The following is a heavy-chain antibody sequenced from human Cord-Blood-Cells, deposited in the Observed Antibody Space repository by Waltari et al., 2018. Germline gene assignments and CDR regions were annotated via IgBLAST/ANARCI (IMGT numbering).Heavy chain of an antibody. CDR2: ISYDGSNK. D-gene: IGHD6-19*01. Sequence: QVQLVESGGGVVQPGRSLRLSCAASGFTFSSYGMHWVRQDPGKGLEWVAVISYDGSNKYYADSVKDRFTISRDNSKNTLYLQMNSLRAEDTAVYYCAKVRHSSGWYAFDIWGQGTMVTVSS. CDR3: AKVRHSSGWYAFDI. CDR1: GFTFSSYG. V-gene: IGHV3-30*18. J-gene: IGHJ3*02.